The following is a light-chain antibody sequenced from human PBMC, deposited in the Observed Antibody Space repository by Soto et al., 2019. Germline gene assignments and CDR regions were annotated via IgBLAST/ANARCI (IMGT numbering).Light chain of an antibody. CDR1: QSVSSN. Sequence: EIVMTQSPATLSVSPGERATLSCRASQSVSSNLAWYQQKPAQAPRLLIYGASTRATGIPARSSGSGSGTEFTLTISSLQSEDFVVYFCQQYNNWPPTWTFCQGTKVEIK. CDR3: QQYNNWPPTWT. V-gene: IGKV3-15*01. J-gene: IGKJ1*01. CDR2: GAS.